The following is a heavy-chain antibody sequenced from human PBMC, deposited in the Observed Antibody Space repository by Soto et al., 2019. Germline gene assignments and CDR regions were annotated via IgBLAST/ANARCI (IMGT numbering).Heavy chain of an antibody. V-gene: IGHV1-3*01. D-gene: IGHD4-17*01. Sequence: ASVKVSCKASGYTFTSYAMHWVRQAPGQRLEWMGWINAGNGNTKYSQKFQGRVTITRDTSASTAYMELSSLRSEDTAVYYCARARYGDYGYYYGMDVWGQETTVTVSS. J-gene: IGHJ6*02. CDR2: INAGNGNT. CDR1: GYTFTSYA. CDR3: ARARYGDYGYYYGMDV.